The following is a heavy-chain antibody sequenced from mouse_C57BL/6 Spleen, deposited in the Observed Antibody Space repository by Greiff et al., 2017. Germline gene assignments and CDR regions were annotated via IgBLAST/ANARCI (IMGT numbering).Heavy chain of an antibody. CDR3: ARDYGSSYVDYFDY. CDR2: IYPGSGST. D-gene: IGHD1-1*01. CDR1: GYTFTSYW. J-gene: IGHJ2*01. Sequence: VQLQQSGAELVKPGASVKMSCKASGYTFTSYWITWVKQRPGQGLEWIGDIYPGSGSTNYNEKFKSKATLTVDTSSSTAYMQLSSLTSEDSAVYYCARDYGSSYVDYFDYWGQGTTLTVSS. V-gene: IGHV1-55*01.